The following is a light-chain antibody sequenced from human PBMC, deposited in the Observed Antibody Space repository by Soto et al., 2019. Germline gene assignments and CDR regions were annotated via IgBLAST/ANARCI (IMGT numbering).Light chain of an antibody. J-gene: IGKJ1*01. Sequence: DIQMTQSPSSLSASVGDRVTITCRASQSTSSYLNWYQQKPGKAPKPLIYAASSLQSGVPSRFSGSGSGTDFTLTISSLQPEDFATYYCQQSYSTPPWTFGQGTKVDIK. CDR3: QQSYSTPPWT. V-gene: IGKV1-39*01. CDR2: AAS. CDR1: QSTSSY.